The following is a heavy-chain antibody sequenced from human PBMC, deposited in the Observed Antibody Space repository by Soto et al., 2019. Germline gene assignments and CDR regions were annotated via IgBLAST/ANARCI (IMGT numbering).Heavy chain of an antibody. J-gene: IGHJ4*02. CDR1: GYTFTSYG. V-gene: IGHV1-18*01. D-gene: IGHD3-10*01. CDR3: ARDARQIWFGELLGRYFDY. Sequence: ASVKVSCKASGYTFTSYGISWVRQAPGQGLEWMGWISAYNGNTNYAQKLQGRVTMTTDTSTSTAYRELRSLRSDDTAVYYCARDARQIWFGELLGRYFDYWGQGTLVTVSS. CDR2: ISAYNGNT.